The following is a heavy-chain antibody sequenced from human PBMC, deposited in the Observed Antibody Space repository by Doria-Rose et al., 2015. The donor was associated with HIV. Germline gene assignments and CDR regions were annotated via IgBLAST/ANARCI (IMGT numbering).Heavy chain of an antibody. V-gene: IGHV2-26*01. CDR1: GVSLSSPGMG. Sequence: QESGPVPVKPTETLTLTCTVSGVSLSSPGMGVSWIRQPPGKALEWLSNNFSDDERSYKTSLKSRLTISRGTSKSQVVLTMTDMDLVDTATYYCARIKSSRWYHKYYFDFWGQGTLVIVSA. D-gene: IGHD6-13*01. CDR2: NFSDDER. J-gene: IGHJ4*02. CDR3: ARIKSSRWYHKYYFDF.